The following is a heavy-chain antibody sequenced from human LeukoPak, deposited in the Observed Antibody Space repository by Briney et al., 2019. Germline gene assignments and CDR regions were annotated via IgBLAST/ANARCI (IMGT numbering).Heavy chain of an antibody. Sequence: SETLSLTCAVYGGSFSGYYWSWIRQPPGKGLEWIGEINHSGSTNYNPSLKSRVTISVDTSKNQFSLKLSSVTAADTAVYYCARGITMVRGVIPPDYWGQGTLVTVSS. CDR2: INHSGST. CDR3: ARGITMVRGVIPPDY. CDR1: GGSFSGYY. J-gene: IGHJ4*02. D-gene: IGHD3-10*01. V-gene: IGHV4-34*01.